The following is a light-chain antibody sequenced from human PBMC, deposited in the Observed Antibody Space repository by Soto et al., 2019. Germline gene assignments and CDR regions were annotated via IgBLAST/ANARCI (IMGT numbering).Light chain of an antibody. CDR3: SSYTSSSTYV. CDR2: DVS. V-gene: IGLV2-14*01. CDR1: SSDVGGYNY. Sequence: QSALTQPASVSGSPGQSITISYTGTSSDVGGYNYVSWYQQHPGKAPKLMIYDVSNRPSGVSNRFSGSKSGNTASLTISGLQAEDEADYYCSSYTSSSTYVFGTGT. J-gene: IGLJ1*01.